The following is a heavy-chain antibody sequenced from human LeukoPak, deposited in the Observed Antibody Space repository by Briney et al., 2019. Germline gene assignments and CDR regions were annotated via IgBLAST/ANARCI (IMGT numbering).Heavy chain of an antibody. Sequence: PGGSLRLSCAASGFTVSSNFMSWVRQAPWQGLEWVSVIYSGGTTYYADSVKGRFTISRDNSKNTLSLQMNSLRAEDTAVYYCTRDGYGNNYMDVWGKGTTVTVSS. CDR1: GFTVSSNF. D-gene: IGHD1/OR15-1a*01. V-gene: IGHV3-53*01. CDR3: TRDGYGNNYMDV. CDR2: IYSGGTT. J-gene: IGHJ6*03.